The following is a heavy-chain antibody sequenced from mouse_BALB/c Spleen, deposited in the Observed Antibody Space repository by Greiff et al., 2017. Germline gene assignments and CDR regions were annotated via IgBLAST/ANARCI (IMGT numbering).Heavy chain of an antibody. CDR1: GFNIKDTY. J-gene: IGHJ4*01. V-gene: IGHV14-3*02. D-gene: IGHD2-2*01. CDR3: ARKGLGGYDDAMDY. Sequence: EVQLQQSGAELVKPGASVKLSCTASGFNIKDTYMHWVKQRPEQGLEWIGRIDPANGNTKYDPKFQGKATITADTSSNTAYLQLSSLTSEDTAVYYCARKGLGGYDDAMDYWGQGTSVTVSS. CDR2: IDPANGNT.